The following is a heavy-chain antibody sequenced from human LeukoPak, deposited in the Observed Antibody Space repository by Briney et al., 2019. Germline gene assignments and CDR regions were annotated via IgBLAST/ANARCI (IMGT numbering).Heavy chain of an antibody. D-gene: IGHD5-18*01. CDR1: GYSINSGYY. CDR3: ARWVVDAAMVDD. CDR2: IYRSGYT. Sequence: SETLSLTCAVSGYSINSGYYWGWIRQPPGKRLEWIGNIYRSGYTYYNPSLKSPVTISVDTSTNHFSLKLWSVTAADTAVYYCARWVVDAAMVDDWGQGTLVTVSS. J-gene: IGHJ4*02. V-gene: IGHV4-38-2*01.